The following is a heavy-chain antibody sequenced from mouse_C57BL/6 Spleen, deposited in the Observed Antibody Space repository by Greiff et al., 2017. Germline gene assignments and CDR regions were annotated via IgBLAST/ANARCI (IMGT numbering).Heavy chain of an antibody. V-gene: IGHV5-4*01. Sequence: VQLVESGGGLVKPGGSLKLSCAASGFTFSSYAMSWVRQTPEKRLEWVATISDGGSYTYYPDNVKGRFTISRDNAKNNLYLPMSHLKSEDTAMYYCAREHGNYDYAMDYWGQGTSVTVSS. CDR1: GFTFSSYA. CDR3: AREHGNYDYAMDY. J-gene: IGHJ4*01. CDR2: ISDGGSYT. D-gene: IGHD2-1*01.